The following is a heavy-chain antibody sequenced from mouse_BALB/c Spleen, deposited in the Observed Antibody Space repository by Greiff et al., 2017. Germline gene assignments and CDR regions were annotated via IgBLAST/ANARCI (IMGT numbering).Heavy chain of an antibody. CDR1: GYTFTSYW. J-gene: IGHJ4*01. D-gene: IGHD2-1*01. Sequence: VKLQESGAELARPGASVKLSCKASGYTFTSYWMQWVKQRPGQGLEWIGAIYPGDGDTRYTQKFKGKATLTADKSSSTAYMQLSSLASEDSAVYYCARSTYGKDYAMDYWGQGTSVTVSS. CDR3: ARSTYGKDYAMDY. CDR2: IYPGDGDT. V-gene: IGHV1-87*01.